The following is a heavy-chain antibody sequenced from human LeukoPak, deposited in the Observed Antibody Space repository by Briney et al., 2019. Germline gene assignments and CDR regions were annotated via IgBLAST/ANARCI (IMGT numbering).Heavy chain of an antibody. V-gene: IGHV4-34*01. CDR3: ARDPALGATTEGWYFDL. J-gene: IGHJ2*01. CDR2: INHSGST. D-gene: IGHD1-26*01. CDR1: GGSFSGYY. Sequence: SETLSLTCAVYGGSFSGYYWSWIRQPPGKGLEWIGEINHSGSTNYNPSLKSRVTTSVDTSKNQFSLKLSSVTAADTAVYYCARDPALGATTEGWYFDLWGRGTLVTVSS.